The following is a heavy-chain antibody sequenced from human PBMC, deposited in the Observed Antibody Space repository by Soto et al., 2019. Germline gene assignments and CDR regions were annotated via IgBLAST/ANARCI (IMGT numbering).Heavy chain of an antibody. V-gene: IGHV4-59*08. CDR3: ARRYGALFDY. CDR1: GGSISSYY. CDR2: IYYSGST. J-gene: IGHJ4*02. Sequence: QVQLQESGPGLVKPSETLSLTCTVSGGSISSYYWSWIRQPPGKGLEWIGYIYYSGSTNYNPSLRXRVALSVDTSKNQFSLKLSSVTAADTAVYYCARRYGALFDYWGQGTLVTVAS. D-gene: IGHD4-17*01.